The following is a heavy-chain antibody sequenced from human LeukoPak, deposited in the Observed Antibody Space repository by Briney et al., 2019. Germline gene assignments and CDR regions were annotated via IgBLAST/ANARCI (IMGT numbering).Heavy chain of an antibody. Sequence: PEASVTVSCKASGYTFTSYGISWVRQAPGQGLEWMGWISAYNGNTNYAQKLQGRVTMTTDTSTSTAYMELRSLRSDDTAVYYCARDPLDYYDSSGYPVGDAFDIWGQGTMVTVSS. D-gene: IGHD3-22*01. V-gene: IGHV1-18*01. CDR2: ISAYNGNT. CDR1: GYTFTSYG. J-gene: IGHJ3*02. CDR3: ARDPLDYYDSSGYPVGDAFDI.